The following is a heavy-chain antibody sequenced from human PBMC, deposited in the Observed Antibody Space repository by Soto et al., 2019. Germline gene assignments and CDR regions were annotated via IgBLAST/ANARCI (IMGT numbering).Heavy chain of an antibody. Sequence: SVKVSCKASGGTFSSYAISWVRQAPGQGLEWMGGIIPIFGTANYAQKFQGRVTITADESTSTAYMELSSLRSEDTAVYYCASYTHPVVNRIAWFDPWGQGTLVTVSS. CDR2: IIPIFGTA. D-gene: IGHD3-22*01. J-gene: IGHJ5*02. V-gene: IGHV1-69*13. CDR1: GGTFSSYA. CDR3: ASYTHPVVNRIAWFDP.